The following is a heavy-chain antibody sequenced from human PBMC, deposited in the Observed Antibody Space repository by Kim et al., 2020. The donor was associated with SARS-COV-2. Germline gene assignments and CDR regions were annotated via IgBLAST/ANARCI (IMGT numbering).Heavy chain of an antibody. Sequence: GGSLRLSCAASGFTFSNAWMSWVRQAPGKGLEWVGRIKSKTDGGTTDYAAPVKGRFTISRDDSKNTLYLQMNSLKTEDTAVYYCTTGEDYGDYVSHDYWGQGTLVTVSS. CDR1: GFTFSNAW. D-gene: IGHD4-17*01. V-gene: IGHV3-15*01. CDR3: TTGEDYGDYVSHDY. CDR2: IKSKTDGGTT. J-gene: IGHJ4*02.